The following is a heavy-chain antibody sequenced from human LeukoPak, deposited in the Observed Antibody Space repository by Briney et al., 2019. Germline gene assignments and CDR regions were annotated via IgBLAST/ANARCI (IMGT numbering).Heavy chain of an antibody. J-gene: IGHJ5*02. CDR3: ERRDSSTSGALDA. CDR1: GGSISSSNNY. Sequence: SETLSLTCTVSGGSISSSNNYWGRLPPPPGKGLEWIGSIYSSESTYYIPSLRTRVTKSIDTSKNQFTLQLTAVTAGDSAAYFWERRDSSTSGALDAWGQGTLVTVSS. CDR2: IYSSEST. D-gene: IGHD6-13*01. V-gene: IGHV4-39*01.